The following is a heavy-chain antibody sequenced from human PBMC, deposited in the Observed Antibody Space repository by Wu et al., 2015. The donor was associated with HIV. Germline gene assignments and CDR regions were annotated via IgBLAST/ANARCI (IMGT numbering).Heavy chain of an antibody. J-gene: IGHJ3*02. CDR3: ARDLWNFDSLTGYPRNDAFDI. V-gene: IGHV1-2*02. CDR2: INPNSGGT. Sequence: QVQLVQSGAEVKKPGASVKVSCQASGYTFTDYYIHWVRQAPGQGLEWMGWINPNSGGTNYAQKFQGRVTLTRDTSIGTAYMELSRLTSDDTAVYYCARDLWNFDSLTGYPRNDAFDIWGQGTLVTVSS. CDR1: GYTFTDYY. D-gene: IGHD3-9*01.